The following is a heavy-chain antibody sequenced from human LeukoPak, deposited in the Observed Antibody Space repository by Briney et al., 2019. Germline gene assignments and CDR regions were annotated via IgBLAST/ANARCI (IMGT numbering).Heavy chain of an antibody. CDR2: IYYSGST. J-gene: IGHJ4*02. V-gene: IGHV4-39*07. CDR3: ARGWIANRLYFDY. CDR1: GGSISSSSYY. D-gene: IGHD2-21*01. Sequence: SETLSLTCTVSGGSISSSSYYWGWIRQPPGKGLEWIGSIYYSGSTYCNPSLKSRVTISVDTSKNQFSLKLSSVTAADTAVYYCARGWIANRLYFDYWGQGTLVTVSS.